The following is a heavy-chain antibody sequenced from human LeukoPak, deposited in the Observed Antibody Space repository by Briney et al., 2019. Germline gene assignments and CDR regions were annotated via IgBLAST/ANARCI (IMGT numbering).Heavy chain of an antibody. CDR2: INPSGGST. CDR3: ARDGRLRIQLWNFDY. D-gene: IGHD5-18*01. CDR1: GYTFTSYY. J-gene: IGHJ4*02. Sequence: ASVKVSCKASGYTFTSYYMHWVRQAPGQGLEWMGIINPSGGSTSYAQKFQGRVTMTRDTSTSTVYMELSSLRSEDTAVYYCARDGRLRIQLWNFDYWGQGTLVTVSS. V-gene: IGHV1-46*01.